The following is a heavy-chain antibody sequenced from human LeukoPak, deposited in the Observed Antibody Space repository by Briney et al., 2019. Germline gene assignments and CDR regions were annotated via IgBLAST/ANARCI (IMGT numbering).Heavy chain of an antibody. D-gene: IGHD6-13*01. J-gene: IGHJ4*02. Sequence: GRSLRLSCVASGFTFSSYVMQWVRQAPGKGLEWVAVIWYDGSYKHYADSVKGRFDISRDNSKNTLYLQMNSLRAEDTAAYYCAKLGPEKALYSSSFIDYWGQGTLVTVSS. V-gene: IGHV3-33*03. CDR2: IWYDGSYK. CDR1: GFTFSSYV. CDR3: AKLGPEKALYSSSFIDY.